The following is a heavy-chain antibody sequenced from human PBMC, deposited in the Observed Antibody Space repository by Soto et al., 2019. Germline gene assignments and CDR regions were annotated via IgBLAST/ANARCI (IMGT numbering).Heavy chain of an antibody. CDR1: GYTFTSYD. Sequence: QVQLVQSGAEVKKPGASVKVSCKASGYTFTSYDINWVRQATGQGLEWMGWMNPNSGYTGYAQKCQGRVTMTRSTSISTAYMELSSLRSEDTAVYYCARGPGSSDWRDYYYYGMDVWGQGTTVTVSS. CDR2: MNPNSGYT. J-gene: IGHJ6*02. CDR3: ARGPGSSDWRDYYYYGMDV. D-gene: IGHD6-19*01. V-gene: IGHV1-8*01.